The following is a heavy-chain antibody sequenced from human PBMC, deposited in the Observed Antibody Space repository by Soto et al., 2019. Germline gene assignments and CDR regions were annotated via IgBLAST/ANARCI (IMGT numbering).Heavy chain of an antibody. CDR3: ARAPGRMMNALRYYYGLDV. Sequence: QVQLQESGPGLVKPSETLSFTCNVSGGSISSGGYYWSWIRKLPGKGLEWIGYIYHRGGTYYNPALTKRITISVDTSKNQFSLKMTSVTAADTAVYFCARAPGRMMNALRYYYGLDVWGQGTTVTVSS. J-gene: IGHJ6*02. CDR1: GGSISSGGYY. CDR2: IYHRGGT. V-gene: IGHV4-31*02. D-gene: IGHD2-8*01.